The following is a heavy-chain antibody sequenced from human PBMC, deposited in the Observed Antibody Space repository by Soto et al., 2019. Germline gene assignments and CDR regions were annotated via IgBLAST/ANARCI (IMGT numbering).Heavy chain of an antibody. Sequence: SVNVSSNVSRVTFSCYAISWVRQAPGQGLEWMGGIIPIFGTANSEQKFTGRVTITADESTSTAYIELSSLTSEDTGVYFCAAGTTDYYYCYGMDVWGQGTSVTVS. D-gene: IGHD1-7*01. J-gene: IGHJ6*02. V-gene: IGHV1-69*13. CDR2: IIPIFGTA. CDR1: RVTFSCYA. CDR3: AAGTTDYYYCYGMDV.